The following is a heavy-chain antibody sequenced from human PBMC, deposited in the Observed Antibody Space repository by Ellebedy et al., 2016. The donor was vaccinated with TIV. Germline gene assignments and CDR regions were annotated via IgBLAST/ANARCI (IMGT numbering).Heavy chain of an antibody. CDR1: GGSISSGNY. J-gene: IGHJ3*02. Sequence: MPSETLSLTCAVSGGSISSGNYWSWVRQPPGKGLMWIGQIYLSGSTNYNPSLKSRVTISLDKSRDQFSLELSSVTAAATAIYYCARHGSNSHDIWGQGTLVTVSS. CDR2: IYLSGST. V-gene: IGHV4-4*02. D-gene: IGHD5-18*01. CDR3: ARHGSNSHDI.